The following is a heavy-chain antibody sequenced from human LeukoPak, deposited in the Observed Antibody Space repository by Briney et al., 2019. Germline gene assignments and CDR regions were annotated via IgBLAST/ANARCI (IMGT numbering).Heavy chain of an antibody. CDR2: ISAYNGNT. D-gene: IGHD6-13*01. J-gene: IGHJ5*02. V-gene: IGHV1-18*04. CDR3: ARVAVAAAGNWFDP. Sequence: WESLKLSCKKLGYTSTSSGRVWIPQAPGSGLERMGWISAYNGNTNYAQKLQGRVTMTTDTSTSTAYMELRSLRSDDTAVYYCARVAVAAAGNWFDPWGQGTLVTVSS. CDR1: GYTSTSSG.